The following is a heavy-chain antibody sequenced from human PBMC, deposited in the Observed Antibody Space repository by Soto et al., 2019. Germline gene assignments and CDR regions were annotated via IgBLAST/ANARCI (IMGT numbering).Heavy chain of an antibody. CDR3: ALDSSSSHGGLYYYAMDV. D-gene: IGHD6-6*01. Sequence: QVQLQESGPGLVKPSGTLSLTGAVSGGSISSSNWWSWVRQPPGKGLEGIGEIYHSGSTNYNPSLKSRVTISVDKSKNQFSLKLSSVTAADTAVYYCALDSSSSHGGLYYYAMDVWGQGTTVTVSS. CDR2: IYHSGST. J-gene: IGHJ6*02. CDR1: GGSISSSNW. V-gene: IGHV4-4*02.